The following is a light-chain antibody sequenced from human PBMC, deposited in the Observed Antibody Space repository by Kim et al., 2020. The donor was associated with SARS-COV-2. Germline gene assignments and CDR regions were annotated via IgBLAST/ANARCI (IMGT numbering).Light chain of an antibody. CDR1: QGISNY. V-gene: IGKV1-27*01. CDR2: AAS. J-gene: IGKJ1*01. Sequence: ASVGDRVTITCRAMQGISNYLAWYQQKPGKVPKLLIYAASALRSGVPSRFSGSGSGTDFTLTITSLQPEDVAVYYCQQCKGAPWTFGHGTKVDIK. CDR3: QQCKGAPWT.